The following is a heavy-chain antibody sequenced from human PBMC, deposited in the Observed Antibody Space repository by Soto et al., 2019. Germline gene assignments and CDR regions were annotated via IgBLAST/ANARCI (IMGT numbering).Heavy chain of an antibody. CDR3: AKAQGARHDEDGMEV. V-gene: IGHV1-46*01. Sequence: QEELVQSGGEVKKPGASVKVSCKASGYTFTSFYMHWERQAPGQGLETMGIINPSGTTTDDAQKGQGRVTMTKDTSTSTYYMELSSLTSEAAAEYYCAKAQGARHDEDGMEVWGQGTAVTVSS. CDR1: GYTFTSFY. J-gene: IGHJ6*02. D-gene: IGHD1-1*01. CDR2: INPSGTTT.